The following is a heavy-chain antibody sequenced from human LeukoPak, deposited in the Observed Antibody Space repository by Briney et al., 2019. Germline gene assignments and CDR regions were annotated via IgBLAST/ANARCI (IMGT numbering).Heavy chain of an antibody. Sequence: GGSLRLSCAASGFTFSSYAMSWVRQAPGKGLEWVSGISGSGDNTHYADSVKGRFTISRDNSKNTLYVQVNSLGTEDTAAYYCAKGSDYDSSGSFYFDYWAQGTLVTVSS. CDR3: AKGSDYDSSGSFYFDY. D-gene: IGHD3-22*01. CDR2: ISGSGDNT. CDR1: GFTFSSYA. J-gene: IGHJ4*02. V-gene: IGHV3-23*01.